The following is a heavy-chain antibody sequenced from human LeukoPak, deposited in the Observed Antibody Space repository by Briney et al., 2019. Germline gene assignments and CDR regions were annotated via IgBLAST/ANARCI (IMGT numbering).Heavy chain of an antibody. Sequence: GGSLRLSCAASGFTLSSYGMHWVRQAPGKGLEWVAVISYDGSNKYYADSVKGRFTISRDNSKNTLYLQMNSQRAEDTAVYYCAKDERMEWELPFDYWGQGTLVTVSS. V-gene: IGHV3-30*18. CDR2: ISYDGSNK. J-gene: IGHJ4*02. CDR3: AKDERMEWELPFDY. CDR1: GFTLSSYG. D-gene: IGHD1-26*01.